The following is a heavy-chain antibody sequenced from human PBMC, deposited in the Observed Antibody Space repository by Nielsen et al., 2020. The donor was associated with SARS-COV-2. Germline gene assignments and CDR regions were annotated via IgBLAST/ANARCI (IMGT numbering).Heavy chain of an antibody. J-gene: IGHJ4*02. CDR2: IRYDGSNK. CDR3: ARATKRVGALFY. CDR1: GFTFSSYG. V-gene: IGHV3-30*02. Sequence: GESLKISCAASGFTFSSYGMHWVRQAPGKGLEWVAFIRYDGSNKYYADSVKGRFTISRDNSKNTLYLQMNSLRAEDTAVYYCARATKRVGALFYWGQGTLVTVSS. D-gene: IGHD1-26*01.